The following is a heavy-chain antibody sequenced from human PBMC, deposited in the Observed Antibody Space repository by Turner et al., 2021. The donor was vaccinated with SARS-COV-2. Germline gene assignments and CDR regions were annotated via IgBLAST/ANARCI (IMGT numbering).Heavy chain of an antibody. Sequence: QLQLQESGPGLVQPSETLSLPCTVSGGSISSVSYYWGWIRQPPGKGLEWMGKGYYSGTTYYNPSRKSRVTRSVDTYKNQFARKVNAVTAADTAVYYCARRLLSPLGGMDVWGQGTTVTVS. CDR3: ARRLLSPLGGMDV. CDR1: GGSISSVSYY. D-gene: IGHD3-10*01. CDR2: GYYSGTT. J-gene: IGHJ6*02. V-gene: IGHV4-39*01.